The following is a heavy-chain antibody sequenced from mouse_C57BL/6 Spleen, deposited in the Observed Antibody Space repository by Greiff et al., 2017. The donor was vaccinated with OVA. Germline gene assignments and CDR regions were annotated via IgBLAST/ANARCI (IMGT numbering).Heavy chain of an antibody. Sequence: QVQLQQSGAELVRPGASVKLSCKASGYTFTDYYINWVKQRPGQGLEWIARIYPGSGNTYYNEKFKGKATLTAEKSSSTAYMQLSSLTSEDAAVYFCARRIYDGFYDYWGQGTTLTVSS. J-gene: IGHJ2*01. V-gene: IGHV1-76*01. CDR3: ARRIYDGFYDY. CDR1: GYTFTDYY. CDR2: IYPGSGNT. D-gene: IGHD2-3*01.